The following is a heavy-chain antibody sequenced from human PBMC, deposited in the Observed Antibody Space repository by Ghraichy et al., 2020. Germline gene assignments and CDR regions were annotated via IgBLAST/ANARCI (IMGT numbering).Heavy chain of an antibody. D-gene: IGHD3-22*01. Sequence: SETLSLTCTVSGGSIISGTYYWGWIRQPPGKGLEWIGSIHYSGSTYDNPSLKSRVTISVDTSKSQFSLKLSSATAADTAVYYCARLLYDSRGYYYFDFWGRGTLVTVSS. CDR1: GGSIISGTYY. J-gene: IGHJ4*02. CDR3: ARLLYDSRGYYYFDF. V-gene: IGHV4-39*01. CDR2: IHYSGST.